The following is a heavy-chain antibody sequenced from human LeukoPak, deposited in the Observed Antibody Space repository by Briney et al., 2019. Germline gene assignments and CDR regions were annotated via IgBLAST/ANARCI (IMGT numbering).Heavy chain of an antibody. J-gene: IGHJ6*03. CDR2: ISSSGSTI. CDR1: GFTFSSYE. V-gene: IGHV3-48*03. Sequence: GGSLRLSCAASGFTFSSYEMNWVRQAPGKGLEWVSYISSSGSTIYYADSVKGRFTISRDNAKNSLYLQMNSLRAEDTAVYYCAREHYCGGDCYSTLYMDVWGKGTTVTISS. D-gene: IGHD2-21*02. CDR3: AREHYCGGDCYSTLYMDV.